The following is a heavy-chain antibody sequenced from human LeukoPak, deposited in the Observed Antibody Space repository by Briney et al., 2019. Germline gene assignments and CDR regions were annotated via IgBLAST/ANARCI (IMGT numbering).Heavy chain of an antibody. J-gene: IGHJ4*02. CDR3: ASVSSYYTLGTYVY. V-gene: IGHV3-53*01. Sequence: GGSLRLSCAASGFTFSSYWMHWVRQAPGKGLEWVSVIYSGGSTYYADSVEGRFTISRDTSKNTVYLQMNSLRAEDTAVYYCASVSSYYTLGTYVYWGQGTLVTVSS. D-gene: IGHD1-26*01. CDR1: GFTFSSYW. CDR2: IYSGGST.